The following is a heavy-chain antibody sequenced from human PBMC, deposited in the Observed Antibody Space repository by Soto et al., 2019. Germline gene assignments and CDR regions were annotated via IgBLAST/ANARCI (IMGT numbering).Heavy chain of an antibody. CDR3: ARLTYLSSDP. Sequence: QVQLQESGPGLVKPSQTLSLTCAVSGDSISSGGYYWTWIRQLPGKGLEWIGYIYSTGRTYYNPSLKSRLTISIDTSKNQFSLKLSSVTAADTAVYYCARLTYLSSDPWGQGTLVTVSS. D-gene: IGHD3-9*01. J-gene: IGHJ5*02. CDR1: GDSISSGGYY. V-gene: IGHV4-31*11. CDR2: IYSTGRT.